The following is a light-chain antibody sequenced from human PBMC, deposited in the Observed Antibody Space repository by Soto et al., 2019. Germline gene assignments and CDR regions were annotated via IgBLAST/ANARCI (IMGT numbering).Light chain of an antibody. V-gene: IGLV2-8*01. CDR3: SSYAGSSNV. CDR2: EVN. Sequence: QSVLTQPPSASGSPGQSVAISCTGTSSDVGGYNYVSWYQQHPGKAPKLMMYEVNKRPSGFPDRFSGSKSGNTASLTVSGLQAEDEADYYCSSYAGSSNVFGTGTNVTVL. CDR1: SSDVGGYNY. J-gene: IGLJ1*01.